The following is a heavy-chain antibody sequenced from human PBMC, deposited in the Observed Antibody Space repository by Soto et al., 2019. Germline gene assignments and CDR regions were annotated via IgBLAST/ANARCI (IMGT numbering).Heavy chain of an antibody. J-gene: IGHJ4*02. D-gene: IGHD3-3*01. Sequence: EVQLLESGGGLVQPGGSLRLSCAASGFTFSSYDMSWVRQAPGKGLEWVSAISGSGGSTYYADSVKGRFTISRDNSKNTLYLQMNSLRAEDTAVYYCARDYDFWSGPFDYWGQGTLVTVSS. CDR2: ISGSGGST. CDR1: GFTFSSYD. CDR3: ARDYDFWSGPFDY. V-gene: IGHV3-23*01.